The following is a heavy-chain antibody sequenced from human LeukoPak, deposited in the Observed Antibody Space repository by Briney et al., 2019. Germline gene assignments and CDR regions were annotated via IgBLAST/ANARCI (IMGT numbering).Heavy chain of an antibody. CDR3: ARDLRSDSSGYLRRSQYYYYYMDV. D-gene: IGHD3-22*01. V-gene: IGHV4-4*02. CDR2: IYYSGST. Sequence: PSETLSLTCAVSGGSISSSNWWSWVRQPPGKGLEWIGYIYYSGSTNYNPSLKSRVTISVDTSKNQFSLKLSSVTAADTAVYYCARDLRSDSSGYLRRSQYYYYYMDVWGKGTTVTISS. J-gene: IGHJ6*03. CDR1: GGSISSSNW.